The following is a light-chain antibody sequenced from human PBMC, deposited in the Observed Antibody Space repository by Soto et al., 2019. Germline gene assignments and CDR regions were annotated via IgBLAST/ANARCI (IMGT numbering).Light chain of an antibody. CDR2: DAS. CDR1: ESVGNY. CDR3: QQRSNWRIT. V-gene: IGKV3-11*02. J-gene: IGKJ5*01. Sequence: VSESVGNYVAWTQHKXGHAPRLLIYDASXRANGIPARFSGSGSGREFTLAISRLEAEDFAVYYCQQRSNWRITFCQGTRLEI.